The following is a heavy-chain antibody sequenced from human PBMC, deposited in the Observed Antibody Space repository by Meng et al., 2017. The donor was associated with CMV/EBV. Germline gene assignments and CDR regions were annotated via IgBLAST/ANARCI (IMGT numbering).Heavy chain of an antibody. J-gene: IGHJ6*02. CDR3: ARDSGEGGIYRDFWSGYSGYYYGMDV. CDR2: IYYSGST. Sequence: GSLRLSCTVSGGSISSYYWSWIRQPPGKGLEWIGYIYYSGSTNYNPSLKSRVTISVGTSKNQFSLKLSSVTAADTAVYYCARDSGEGGIYRDFWSGYSGYYYGMDVWGQGTTVTVSS. CDR1: GGSISSYY. D-gene: IGHD3-3*01. V-gene: IGHV4-59*01.